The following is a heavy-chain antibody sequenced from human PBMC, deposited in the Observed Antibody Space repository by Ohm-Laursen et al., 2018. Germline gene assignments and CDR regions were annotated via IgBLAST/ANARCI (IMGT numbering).Heavy chain of an antibody. CDR2: IYYSGST. J-gene: IGHJ3*02. D-gene: IGHD5-18*01. CDR3: ARAGYSWDNAFDI. Sequence: SDTLSLTCTVSGGSISSYYWSWIRQPPGKGLEWIGYIYYSGSTNYNPSLKSRVTISVDTSKNQFSLKLSSVTAADTAVYYCARAGYSWDNAFDIWGQGTMVTVSS. CDR1: GGSISSYY. V-gene: IGHV4-59*07.